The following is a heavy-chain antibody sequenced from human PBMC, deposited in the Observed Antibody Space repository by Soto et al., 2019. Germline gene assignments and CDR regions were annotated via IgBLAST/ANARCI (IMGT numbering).Heavy chain of an antibody. CDR3: ARWGTTGGLDV. Sequence: QVQLVESGGGVVQPGTSLRLSCVGSGFTFRSYVIHWVRQAPGQGLEWVALTSDDGSNKYYDDSVKGRFTISRDNSRNTVDLQMDSLRLEDTALYDCARWGTTGGLDVWGQGTLVSVSS. V-gene: IGHV3-30*19. J-gene: IGHJ4*02. D-gene: IGHD3-16*01. CDR1: GFTFRSYV. CDR2: TSDDGSNK.